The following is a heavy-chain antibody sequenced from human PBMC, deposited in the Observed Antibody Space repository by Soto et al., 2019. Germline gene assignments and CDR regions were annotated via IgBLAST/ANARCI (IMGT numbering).Heavy chain of an antibody. CDR1: GGSVSSGSYY. CDR3: ERDESSYYYGLDV. D-gene: IGHD6-6*01. CDR2: IYYSEST. J-gene: IGHJ6*02. V-gene: IGHV4-61*01. Sequence: SETLSLTCTVSGGSVSSGSYYWSWIRQPPGKGLEWIGYIYYSESTNNNPSLKSRVTISVDTSKNQFSLKLSSVTAADTAVYYCERDESSYYYGLDVWGQGTTVTVSS.